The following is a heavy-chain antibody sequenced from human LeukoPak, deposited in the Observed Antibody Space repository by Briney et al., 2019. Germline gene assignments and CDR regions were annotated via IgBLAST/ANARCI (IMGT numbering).Heavy chain of an antibody. CDR1: GFTVSSDA. J-gene: IGHJ6*02. D-gene: IGHD3-9*01. CDR3: EKDSEWLRYFAWLPPSYYYYYGMDV. Sequence: GGSLRLSYAASGFTVSSDAMSWVRQAPGKGLGWVSSISGSGGSTYYANSVKGRFTISRDNYKNTLYLQMNSLRAEDKDVYYCEKDSEWLRYFAWLPPSYYYYYGMDVWGQGTTVTVSS. CDR2: ISGSGGST. V-gene: IGHV3-23*01.